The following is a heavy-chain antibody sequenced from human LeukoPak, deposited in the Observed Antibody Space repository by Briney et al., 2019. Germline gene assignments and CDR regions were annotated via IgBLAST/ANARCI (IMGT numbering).Heavy chain of an antibody. V-gene: IGHV4-39*01. CDR1: GGSISSSSYY. D-gene: IGHD3-3*01. J-gene: IGHJ4*02. Sequence: SETLSLTCTVSGGSISSSSYYWGWIRQPPGKGLEWIGSIYYSGSTYYNPSLKSRVTISVDTSKNQFSLKLSSVTAADTAVYYCASRKKYYDFWSGGKGPFDYWGQGTLVTVSS. CDR2: IYYSGST. CDR3: ASRKKYYDFWSGGKGPFDY.